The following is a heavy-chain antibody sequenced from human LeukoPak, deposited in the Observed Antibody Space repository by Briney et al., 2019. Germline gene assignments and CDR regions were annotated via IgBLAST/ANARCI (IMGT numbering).Heavy chain of an antibody. CDR1: GFTFNDYY. D-gene: IGHD5-18*01. J-gene: IGHJ4*02. Sequence: GGSLRLSCAASGFTFNDYYMTWIRQAPGKGLEWVSTIKHIGPTTYYADSVKGRFTISRDNAKNSLYLQMNSLRAEDTAVYYCARDRIQLWYENFDYWGQGTLVTVSS. V-gene: IGHV3-11*04. CDR3: ARDRIQLWYENFDY. CDR2: IKHIGPTT.